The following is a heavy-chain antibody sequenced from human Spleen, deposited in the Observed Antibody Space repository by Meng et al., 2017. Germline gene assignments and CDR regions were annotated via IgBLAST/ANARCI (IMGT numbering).Heavy chain of an antibody. V-gene: IGHV3-11*04. J-gene: IGHJ4*02. CDR2: ISYSSNMI. Sequence: GGSLRPSCAASGSGFTFNDDYMSWIRQAPGKGLEWIAYISYSSNMIYYVDSVRGRFTISRDNALNSLYLQMDSLRTEDTAVYYCAREECCIGDTSIDFWGQGTLVTVSS. CDR3: AREECCIGDTSIDF. D-gene: IGHD2-15*01. CDR1: GSGFTFNDDY.